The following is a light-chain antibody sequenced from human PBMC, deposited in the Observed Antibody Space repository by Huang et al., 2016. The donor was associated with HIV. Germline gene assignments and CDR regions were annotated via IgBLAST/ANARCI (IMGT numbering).Light chain of an antibody. Sequence: EIVLTQSPDTLSLSPGERATLSCRASQSVSRHLAWYQHKPGQSPRLLIYGASNRAAGIPARFSGSESGTDFALSISSLEPEDFAVYYCQQRDNWPPMYTFGQGTKLEIK. V-gene: IGKV3-11*01. CDR2: GAS. J-gene: IGKJ2*01. CDR1: QSVSRH. CDR3: QQRDNWPPMYT.